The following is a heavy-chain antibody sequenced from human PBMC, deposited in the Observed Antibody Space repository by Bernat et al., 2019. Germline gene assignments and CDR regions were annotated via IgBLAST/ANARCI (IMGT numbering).Heavy chain of an antibody. J-gene: IGHJ4*02. D-gene: IGHD4-17*01. V-gene: IGHV4-39*01. Sequence: QLQLQESGPGLVKPSETLSLTCTVSGGSISSSSYYWGWIRQPPGKGLEWIGSIYYSGSTYYNPSLKSGVSISVDTSKNQFTLKLSSVTAADTAVYDCARQDGDYVALFDYWGQGTLVTVSS. CDR3: ARQDGDYVALFDY. CDR1: GGSISSSSYY. CDR2: IYYSGST.